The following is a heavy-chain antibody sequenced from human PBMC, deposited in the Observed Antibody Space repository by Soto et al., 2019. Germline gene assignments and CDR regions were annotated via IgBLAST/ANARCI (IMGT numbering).Heavy chain of an antibody. Sequence: RVASMKTSCNGSGYSFTSYWIGWVPQMPGKGLEWMGIIYPGDSDTRYSPSFQGQVTISADKSISTAYLQWSSLKASDTAMYYCASHAEDYYGSGSYSSYYYGMHVWGQGTTVTVSS. V-gene: IGHV5-51*01. CDR2: IYPGDSDT. D-gene: IGHD3-10*01. CDR3: ASHAEDYYGSGSYSSYYYGMHV. CDR1: GYSFTSYW. J-gene: IGHJ6*02.